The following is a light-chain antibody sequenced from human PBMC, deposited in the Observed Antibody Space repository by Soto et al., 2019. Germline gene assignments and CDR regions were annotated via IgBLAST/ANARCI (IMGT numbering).Light chain of an antibody. V-gene: IGKV1-6*01. CDR2: AAS. J-gene: IGKJ3*01. Sequence: AIQMTQSPASLSASVGDRVTITCRASQDIRNHLAWYQQKPGKAPELMIYAASTLQNGVPSRVSGSRFGTDFTLTISTLQPEDFATYYCLQDHNYLTFGPGTKVDFK. CDR3: LQDHNYLT. CDR1: QDIRNH.